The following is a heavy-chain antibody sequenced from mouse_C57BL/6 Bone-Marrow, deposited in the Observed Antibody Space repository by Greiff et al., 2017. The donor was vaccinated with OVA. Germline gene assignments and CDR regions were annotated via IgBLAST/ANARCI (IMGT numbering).Heavy chain of an antibody. V-gene: IGHV7-3*01. Sequence: DVKLVESGGGLVQPGGSLSLSCAASGFTFTDYYMSWVRQPPGKALEWLGFIRNKANGYTTEYSASVKGRFTISRDNSQSILYLQMNALRAEDSATYYCARYAQAIWEFAYWGQGTLVTVSA. D-gene: IGHD4-1*01. CDR3: ARYAQAIWEFAY. CDR2: IRNKANGYTT. CDR1: GFTFTDYY. J-gene: IGHJ3*01.